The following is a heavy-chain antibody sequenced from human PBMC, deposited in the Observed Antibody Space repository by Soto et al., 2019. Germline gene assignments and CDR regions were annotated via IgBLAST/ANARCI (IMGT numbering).Heavy chain of an antibody. V-gene: IGHV4-31*03. J-gene: IGHJ4*02. CDR3: ARVAYGAAAFD. Sequence: LSLTCTVSGGSISSGGYYWSWIRQHPGKGLEWIGYIYYSGSTYYNPSLKSRVTISVDTSKNQFSLKLSSVTAADTAVYYCARVAYGAAAFDWGQGTLVTVSS. CDR1: GGSISSGGYY. CDR2: IYYSGST. D-gene: IGHD4-17*01.